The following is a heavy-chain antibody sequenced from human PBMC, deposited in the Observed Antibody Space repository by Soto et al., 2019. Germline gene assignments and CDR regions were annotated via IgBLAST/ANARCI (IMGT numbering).Heavy chain of an antibody. CDR2: IYYSGST. CDR3: ARPGDYGDYYFDY. Sequence: SETLSLTCTVSGDSISGSYYWGWIRQPPGKGLEWIGSIYYSGSTYYNPSLKSRATISVDTSKNQFSLKLSSVTAADTAVYYCARPGDYGDYYFDYWGQGTLVTVSS. D-gene: IGHD4-17*01. CDR1: GDSISGSYY. J-gene: IGHJ4*02. V-gene: IGHV4-39*01.